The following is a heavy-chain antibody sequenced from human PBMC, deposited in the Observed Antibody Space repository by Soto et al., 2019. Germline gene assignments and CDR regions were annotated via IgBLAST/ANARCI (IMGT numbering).Heavy chain of an antibody. CDR1: GGTFGSYA. CDR2: IIPIPGTA. Sequence: QVQLVQSGAEVKKPGSSVKVSCKASGGTFGSYAISWVRQAPGQGLEWMGGIIPIPGTANYAQKFQGRVTIAADESTSTAYMELRRLRSEDTAVYYCARSQGSSTSLELYYYYYYGMDVWGQGTTVTVSS. D-gene: IGHD2-2*01. J-gene: IGHJ6*02. V-gene: IGHV1-69*01. CDR3: ARSQGSSTSLELYYYYYYGMDV.